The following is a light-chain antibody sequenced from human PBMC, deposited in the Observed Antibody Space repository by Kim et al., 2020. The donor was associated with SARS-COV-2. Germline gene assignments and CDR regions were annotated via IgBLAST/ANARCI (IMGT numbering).Light chain of an antibody. Sequence: RSLSPGESATLSCRASQSMGSSQLAWYQHKPGQAPRLLISGATNRATGSPDRFSGSGSGTDFTLIISRLEPEDFAVYYCQEHGTSFGQGTRLEIK. V-gene: IGKV3-20*01. CDR1: QSMGSSQ. CDR2: GAT. CDR3: QEHGTS. J-gene: IGKJ5*01.